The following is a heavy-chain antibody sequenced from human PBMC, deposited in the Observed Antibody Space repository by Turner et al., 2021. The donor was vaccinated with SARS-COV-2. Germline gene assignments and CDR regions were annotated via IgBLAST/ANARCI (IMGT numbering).Heavy chain of an antibody. J-gene: IGHJ6*02. CDR2: IYYSEST. Sequence: HLQLQESGPGLVKPSETLSLTCTVPGGSISSSNYYWGWIRQPPGKGLEGIGSIYYSESTYYNPSRKSRVTIYVDTSKNQFSLKLSSVTAADTAVYYCARLLNPGSYYYYYYGMDVWGQGTTVTVSS. CDR1: GGSISSSNYY. D-gene: IGHD3-10*01. V-gene: IGHV4-39*01. CDR3: ARLLNPGSYYYYYYGMDV.